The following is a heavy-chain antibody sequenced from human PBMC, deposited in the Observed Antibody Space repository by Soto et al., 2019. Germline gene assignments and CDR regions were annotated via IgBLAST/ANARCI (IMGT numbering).Heavy chain of an antibody. J-gene: IGHJ4*02. V-gene: IGHV3-21*01. CDR2: ISATGTYT. Sequence: EVQLVESGGGLVEPGGSLRLSCATSGFTFSTCSMNWVRQAPGKGLEWVSSISATGTYTFYADSLKVRFTISRDNARKSLLLQMNRLRVVDTALYYCTIEYNSRQDLTHWGQGALVTVSS. D-gene: IGHD6-6*01. CDR1: GFTFSTCS. CDR3: TIEYNSRQDLTH.